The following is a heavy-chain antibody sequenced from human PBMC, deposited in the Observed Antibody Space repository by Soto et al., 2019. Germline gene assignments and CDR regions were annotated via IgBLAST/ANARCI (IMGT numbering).Heavy chain of an antibody. V-gene: IGHV3-15*07. Sequence: EVQLVESGGGLVKPGGSLRLSCAASGFTFSNAWMNWVRQTPGKGLEWVGRIKSKTDGGTTDYAAPVKGRFTISRDDSNNPLSLQMNSLKAVVTAVYYCTGLISIFGLVILCVDSGQGTLITVSS. J-gene: IGHJ4*02. D-gene: IGHD3-3*01. CDR3: TGLISIFGLVILCVD. CDR1: GFTFSNAW. CDR2: IKSKTDGGTT.